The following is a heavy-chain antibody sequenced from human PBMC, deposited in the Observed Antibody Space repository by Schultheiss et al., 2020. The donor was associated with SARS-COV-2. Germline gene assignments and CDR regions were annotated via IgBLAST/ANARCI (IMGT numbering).Heavy chain of an antibody. Sequence: ASVKVSCKASGYTFTSYGISWVRQAPGQGLEWMGWISAYNGNTNYAQKLQGRVTMTTDTSTSTAYMELRSLRSDDTAVYYCARVGVGATRLLWFDPWGQGTLVTVSS. CDR1: GYTFTSYG. V-gene: IGHV1-18*01. J-gene: IGHJ5*02. CDR2: ISAYNGNT. CDR3: ARVGVGATRLLWFDP. D-gene: IGHD1-26*01.